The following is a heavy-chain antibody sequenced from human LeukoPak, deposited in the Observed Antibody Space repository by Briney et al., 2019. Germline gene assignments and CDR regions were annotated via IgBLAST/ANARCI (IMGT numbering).Heavy chain of an antibody. Sequence: GGSLRLSCVASGFTFSSYSMNWVRQAPGKGLEWVSSIGSSSRSIYYADSVKGRFTISRDNAKNSLSLQMNSLRAEDTAVYYCAREWEEAFDIWGQGTMVTVSS. CDR2: IGSSSRSI. D-gene: IGHD1-26*01. J-gene: IGHJ3*02. CDR3: AREWEEAFDI. V-gene: IGHV3-21*01. CDR1: GFTFSSYS.